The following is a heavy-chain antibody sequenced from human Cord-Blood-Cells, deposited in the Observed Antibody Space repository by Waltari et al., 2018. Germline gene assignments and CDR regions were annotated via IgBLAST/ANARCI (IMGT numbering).Heavy chain of an antibody. CDR2: ISYDGSNK. J-gene: IGHJ3*02. CDR1: GFTFSAYA. CDR3: ARELGSSSSAFDI. Sequence: QVQLVESGGGVVQPGRSLRLSCAASGFTFSAYAIPWVRPAPGKGLEWVAVISYDGSNKYYADSVKGRFTISRDNSKNTLYLQMNSLRAEDTAVYYCARELGSSSSAFDIWGQGTMVTVSS. V-gene: IGHV3-30*04. D-gene: IGHD6-6*01.